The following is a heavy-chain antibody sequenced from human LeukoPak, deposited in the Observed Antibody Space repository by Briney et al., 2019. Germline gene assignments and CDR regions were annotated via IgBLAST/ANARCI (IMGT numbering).Heavy chain of an antibody. CDR1: GFTFSSYG. CDR2: IRYDGSNK. J-gene: IGHJ4*02. CDR3: AKDRYSSSSYYFDY. D-gene: IGHD6-13*01. V-gene: IGHV3-30*02. Sequence: GGSLRLSCAASGFTFSSYGRDWVRQAPGKGLEWVAFIRYDGSNKYYADSEKGRFTISRDNSKNTLYLQMNSLRAEDTAVYYCAKDRYSSSSYYFDYWGQGTLVTVSS.